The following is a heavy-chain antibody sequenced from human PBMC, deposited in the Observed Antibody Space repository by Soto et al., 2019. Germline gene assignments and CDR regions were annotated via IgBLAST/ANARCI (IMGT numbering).Heavy chain of an antibody. CDR2: IIPILGIA. CDR3: ARAGWFGESIDY. J-gene: IGHJ4*02. CDR1: GGTFSSYT. D-gene: IGHD3-10*01. V-gene: IGHV1-69*02. Sequence: ASVKVSCKASGGTFSSYTISWVRQAPGQGLEWMGRIIPILGIANYAQKFQGRVTITADKSTSTAYMELSSLRSEDTAVYYCARAGWFGESIDYWGQGTLVTGSS.